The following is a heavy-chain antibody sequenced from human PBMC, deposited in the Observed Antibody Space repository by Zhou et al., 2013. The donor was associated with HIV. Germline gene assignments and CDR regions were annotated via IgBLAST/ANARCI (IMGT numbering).Heavy chain of an antibody. V-gene: IGHV1-69*04. CDR1: GDTFRSSYG. CDR3: GRGPYYSNTPGGPLDI. CDR2: IIPFFGRP. D-gene: IGHD1-26*01. Sequence: QVQLVQSGAEVRKPGSAVRVSCRVSGDTFRSSYGFSWVRQAPGHGLEWMGRIIPFFGRPNYAQKFQGRVTITADKSTNTAYLELRNLRSEDTALYYCGRGPYYSNTPGGPLDIWGQGTWVTISS. J-gene: IGHJ3*02.